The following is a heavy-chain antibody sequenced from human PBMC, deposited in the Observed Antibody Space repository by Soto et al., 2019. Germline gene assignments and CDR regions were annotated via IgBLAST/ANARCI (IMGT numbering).Heavy chain of an antibody. Sequence: SKTLSLTCTVSGGSISSGGYYWSWIRQHPGKGLEWIGYIYYSGSTYYNPSLKSRVTISVDTSKNQFSLKLSSVTAADTAVYYCPRSDLKKSMDVWGQGTTVTVSS. CDR1: GGSISSGGYY. CDR3: PRSDLKKSMDV. J-gene: IGHJ6*01. CDR2: IYYSGST. V-gene: IGHV4-31*03. D-gene: IGHD2-21*02.